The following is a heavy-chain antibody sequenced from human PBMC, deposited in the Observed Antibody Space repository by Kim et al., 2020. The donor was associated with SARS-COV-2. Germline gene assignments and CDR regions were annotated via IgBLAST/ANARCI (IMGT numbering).Heavy chain of an antibody. V-gene: IGHV1-8*01. D-gene: IGHD6-13*01. J-gene: IGHJ3*02. CDR3: ATRPPWQQLGPCAFDI. CDR2: MNPNSGNT. Sequence: ASVKVSCKASGYTFTSYDINWVRQATGQGLEWMGWMNPNSGNTGYAQKFQGRVTMTRNTSISTAYMELSSLRSEDTAVYYCATRPPWQQLGPCAFDIWGQGTMVTVSS. CDR1: GYTFTSYD.